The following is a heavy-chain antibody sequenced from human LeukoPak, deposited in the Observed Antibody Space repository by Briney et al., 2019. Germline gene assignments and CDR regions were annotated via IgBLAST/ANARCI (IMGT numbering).Heavy chain of an antibody. CDR3: ARDPRYCSSTSCYIDY. D-gene: IGHD2-2*02. Sequence: SVKVSCKASGGTFSSYAISWVRQAPGQGLEWMGRIIPISGIANYAQKFQGRVTITADKSTSTAYMELSSLRSEDTAVYYCARDPRYCSSTSCYIDYWGQGTLVTVSS. V-gene: IGHV1-69*04. CDR2: IIPISGIA. CDR1: GGTFSSYA. J-gene: IGHJ4*02.